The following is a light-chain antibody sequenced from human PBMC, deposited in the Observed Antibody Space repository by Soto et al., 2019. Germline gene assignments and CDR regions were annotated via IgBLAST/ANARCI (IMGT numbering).Light chain of an antibody. J-gene: IGLJ3*02. CDR1: SSYVGGSNL. CDR3: CSYAGSVV. CDR2: EAN. Sequence: QSVLTQPASVSGSPGQSITISCTGTSSYVGGSNLVSWYQQHPGKAPNLMIFEANKRPSGVSNRFSGSQSGNTASLTISGLQAEDEADYYCCSYAGSVVFGGGTKVTVL. V-gene: IGLV2-23*01.